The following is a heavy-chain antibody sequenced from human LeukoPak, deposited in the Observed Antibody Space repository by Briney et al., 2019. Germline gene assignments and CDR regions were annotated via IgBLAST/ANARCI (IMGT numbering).Heavy chain of an antibody. J-gene: IGHJ4*02. CDR3: ARDRAVAGTGREGFDS. CDR2: IYSGGST. CDR1: GFTVSSNY. V-gene: IGHV3-66*01. Sequence: GGSLRLSCAASGFTVSSNYMSWVRQAPGKELEWVSVIYSGGSTYYADSVKGRFTISRDNSKNTLYLQMNSLRAEDTAVYYCARDRAVAGTGREGFDSWGQGTLVTVSS. D-gene: IGHD6-19*01.